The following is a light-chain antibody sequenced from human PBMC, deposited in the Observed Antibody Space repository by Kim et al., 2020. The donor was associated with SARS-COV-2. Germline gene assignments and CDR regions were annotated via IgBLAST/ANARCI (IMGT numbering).Light chain of an antibody. CDR1: QSVSSSY. CDR2: GAS. J-gene: IGKJ2*01. CDR3: QQYVSSRYT. Sequence: WAPGQRATLSCRASQSVSSSYLAWYQQKPGQAPRLLIYGASSRATGIPDRFSGSGSGTDFTLTISRLEPEDFAVYYCQQYVSSRYTFGQGTKLEI. V-gene: IGKV3-20*01.